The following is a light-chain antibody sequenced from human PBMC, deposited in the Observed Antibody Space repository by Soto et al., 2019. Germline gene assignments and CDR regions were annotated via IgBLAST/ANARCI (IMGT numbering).Light chain of an antibody. CDR3: QQYGSSTPTWK. Sequence: EIVLTQSPGTLSLSPGERATLSCRASQSVSSSYLAWYQQKPGQAPRLLIYGASSRATGIPDRFSGSGSGTDFTLTISRLEPEDFAVYYCQQYGSSTPTWKFGQGTKVDIX. CDR2: GAS. CDR1: QSVSSSY. V-gene: IGKV3-20*01. J-gene: IGKJ1*01.